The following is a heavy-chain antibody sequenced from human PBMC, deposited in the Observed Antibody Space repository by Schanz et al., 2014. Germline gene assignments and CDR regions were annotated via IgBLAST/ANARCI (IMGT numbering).Heavy chain of an antibody. D-gene: IGHD1-1*01. Sequence: VQLVESGGYLVQPGGSLRLSCSASGFTFSSNHMSWVRQAPGKGLEWIGEIYHSGNTNYNASLKSRVTISVDKSKNQFSLKVSSVTAADTAVYYCARDTTWRLDLWGRGTLVTVSS. J-gene: IGHJ2*01. CDR3: ARDTTWRLDL. CDR2: IYHSGNT. V-gene: IGHV4-4*02. CDR1: GFTFSSNH.